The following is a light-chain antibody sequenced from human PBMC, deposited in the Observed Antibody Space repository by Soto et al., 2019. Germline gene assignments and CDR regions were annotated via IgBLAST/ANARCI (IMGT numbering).Light chain of an antibody. CDR3: GSYTTSSTLV. CDR1: SSDVGAYNY. Sequence: QSALTQPASVSGSPGQSITISCTGSSSDVGAYNYVSWYQQYPGKAPKLILYDVYVRPSGVSDRFSGSKSGSTASLTISGLQTEDEADYYCGSYTTSSTLVLGGWTKLTVL. CDR2: DVY. J-gene: IGLJ3*02. V-gene: IGLV2-14*03.